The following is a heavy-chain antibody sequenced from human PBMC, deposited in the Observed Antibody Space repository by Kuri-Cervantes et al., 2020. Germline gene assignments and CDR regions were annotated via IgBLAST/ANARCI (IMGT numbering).Heavy chain of an antibody. J-gene: IGHJ6*03. CDR3: ARAPDYSSSTRKGRGSLYYYYDYMDV. D-gene: IGHD6-6*01. Sequence: ASVKVSCKASGYTFTSYGISWVRQAPGQGLEWMGWISAYNGNTNYAQKLQGRVTMTTDTSTSTAYMELRSLRSDDTAVYYCARAPDYSSSTRKGRGSLYYYYDYMDVWGKGTTVTVSS. CDR2: ISAYNGNT. CDR1: GYTFTSYG. V-gene: IGHV1-18*01.